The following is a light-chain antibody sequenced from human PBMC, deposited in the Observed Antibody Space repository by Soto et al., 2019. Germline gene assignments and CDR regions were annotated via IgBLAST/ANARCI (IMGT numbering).Light chain of an antibody. V-gene: IGLV2-11*01. CDR3: CSYAGSYTWV. Sequence: QSALTQPRSVSGSPGQSVTISCTGTSSDVGGYEYVSWYQQYPGKAPKLMIYAVTRRPSGVPDRFSGSKSGNTASLTISGLQAEDEADYYCCSYAGSYTWVFDGGTKLTVL. CDR1: SSDVGGYEY. CDR2: AVT. J-gene: IGLJ3*02.